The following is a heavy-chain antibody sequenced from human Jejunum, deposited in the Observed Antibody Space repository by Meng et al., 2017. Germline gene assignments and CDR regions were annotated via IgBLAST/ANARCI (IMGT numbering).Heavy chain of an antibody. D-gene: IGHD5-12*01. CDR1: GFTHSNFP. V-gene: IGHV3-30*01. CDR2: ISPDGSGT. J-gene: IGHJ5*02. Sequence: GGSLRLSCPASGFTHSNFPIHWVRRAPGKGLEWVAAISPDGSGTFYADSVKGRFTISRDTSKDTVSLQMNSLRSDDAAVYDGAREKGSRGRAGWCDPWGQGTRVTVSS. CDR3: AREKGSRGRAGWCDP.